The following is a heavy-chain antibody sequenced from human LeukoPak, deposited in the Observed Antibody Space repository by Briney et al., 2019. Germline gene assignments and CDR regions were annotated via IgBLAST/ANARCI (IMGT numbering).Heavy chain of an antibody. CDR1: GFTFASYA. CDR2: ISASAGTT. D-gene: IGHD7-27*01. CDR3: AKDRPLNWGYYFDS. J-gene: IGHJ4*02. Sequence: GGSLRFSCAASGFTFASYAMTWVRQAPGKGLEWVSSISASAGTTYYVDSVKGRFTISRDTAKSTLYLQMNSLRADDSAVYYCAKDRPLNWGYYFDSWGQGTLVTVSS. V-gene: IGHV3-23*01.